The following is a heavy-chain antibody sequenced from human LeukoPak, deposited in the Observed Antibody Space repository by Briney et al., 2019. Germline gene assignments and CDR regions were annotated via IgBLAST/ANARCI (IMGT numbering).Heavy chain of an antibody. J-gene: IGHJ4*02. D-gene: IGHD4-23*01. V-gene: IGHV4-59*11. CDR2: IYNSGST. Sequence: PSETLSLTCTVSSGSISSHYWSWIRQPPGKGLEWIGYIYNSGSTKYNPSLKSRVTISVDTSKNQFSLKLSSVTAADTAVYYCARVGMVIDYWGQGTLVTVSS. CDR3: ARVGMVIDY. CDR1: SGSISSHY.